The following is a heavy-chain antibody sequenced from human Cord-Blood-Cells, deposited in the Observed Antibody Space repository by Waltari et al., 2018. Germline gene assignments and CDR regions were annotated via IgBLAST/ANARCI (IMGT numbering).Heavy chain of an antibody. J-gene: IGHJ4*02. CDR2: IYYSGST. D-gene: IGHD3-10*01. CDR3: ARRGRSGTGGYFDY. Sequence: QLQLQESGPGLVKPSETLSLTCTVSGGSISSCSYYWGWIRQPPGKGLEWIGSIYYSGSTYYNPSLKSRVTISVDTSKNQFALKLSSVTAADTAVYYCARRGRSGTGGYFDYWGQGTLVTVSS. V-gene: IGHV4-39*01. CDR1: GGSISSCSYY.